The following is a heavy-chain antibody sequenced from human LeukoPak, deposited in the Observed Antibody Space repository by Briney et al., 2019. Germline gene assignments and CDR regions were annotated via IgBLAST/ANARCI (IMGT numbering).Heavy chain of an antibody. CDR2: INPSGGNT. CDR1: GYTFPSYY. J-gene: IGHJ4*02. CDR3: AREGSYAFDY. Sequence: ASVKVSCKASGYTFPSYYMHWVRQAPGQGLEWMGVINPSGGNTNSAQKLQGRVTMTTDTSTSTAYMELRSLRSDDTAVYYCAREGSYAFDYWGQGTLVTVSS. V-gene: IGHV1-46*01. D-gene: IGHD5-18*01.